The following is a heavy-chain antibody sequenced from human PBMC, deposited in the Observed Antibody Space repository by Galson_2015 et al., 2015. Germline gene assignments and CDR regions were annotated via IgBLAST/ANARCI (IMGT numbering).Heavy chain of an antibody. D-gene: IGHD5-12*01. CDR3: AKDLSGRRSPLSFAY. CDR2: ISGSGGST. V-gene: IGHV3-23*01. CDR1: GFIFSSHT. J-gene: IGHJ4*02. Sequence: SLRLSCAASGFIFSSHTMSWVRQAPGKGLEWVSGISGSGGSTYYADSVKGRFTISRDNSKNTLYLQTNSLRAEDTAVYYCAKDLSGRRSPLSFAYWGQGTLVTVSS.